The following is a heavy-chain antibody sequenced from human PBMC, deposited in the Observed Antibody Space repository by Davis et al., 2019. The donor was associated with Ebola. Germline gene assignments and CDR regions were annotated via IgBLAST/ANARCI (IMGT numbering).Heavy chain of an antibody. CDR2: ISAYNGNT. Sequence: ASVTVSCKASGGTFSSYAISWVRQAPGQGLEWMGWISAYNGNTNYAQKLQGRVTMTTDTSTSTAYMELRSLRSDDTAVYYCARAGDIVVVPAALSDYYYYYMDVWGKGTTVTVSS. CDR1: GGTFSSYA. D-gene: IGHD2-2*01. J-gene: IGHJ6*03. V-gene: IGHV1-18*01. CDR3: ARAGDIVVVPAALSDYYYYYMDV.